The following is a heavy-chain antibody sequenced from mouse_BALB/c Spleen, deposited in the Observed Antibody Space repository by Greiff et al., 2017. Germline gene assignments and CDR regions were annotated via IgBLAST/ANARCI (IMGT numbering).Heavy chain of an antibody. Sequence: EVKLVESGGGLVKPGGSLKLSCAASGFTFSDYYMYWVRQTPEKRLEWVATISDGGSYTYYPDSVKGRFTISRDNAKNNLYLQMSSLKSEDTAMYYCARSYDGYYVVGFAYWGQGTLVTVSA. V-gene: IGHV5-4*02. J-gene: IGHJ3*01. CDR1: GFTFSDYY. CDR3: ARSYDGYYVVGFAY. CDR2: ISDGGSYT. D-gene: IGHD2-3*01.